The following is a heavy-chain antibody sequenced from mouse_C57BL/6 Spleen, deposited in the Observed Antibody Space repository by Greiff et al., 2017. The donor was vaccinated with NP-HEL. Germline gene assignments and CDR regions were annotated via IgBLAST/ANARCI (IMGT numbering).Heavy chain of an antibody. V-gene: IGHV5-9-1*02. CDR1: GFTFSSYA. CDR3: TGDYDVGFAY. CDR2: ISSGGDYI. Sequence: EVMLVESGEGLVKPGGSLKLSCAASGFTFSSYAMSWVRQTPEKRLEWVAYISSGGDYIYYVDTVKGRFTISRDNARNTLYLQMSSLKSEDTAMYYCTGDYDVGFAYWGQGTLVTVSA. D-gene: IGHD2-4*01. J-gene: IGHJ3*01.